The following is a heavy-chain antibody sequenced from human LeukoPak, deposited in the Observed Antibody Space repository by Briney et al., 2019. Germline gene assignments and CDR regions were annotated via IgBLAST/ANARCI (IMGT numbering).Heavy chain of an antibody. CDR1: EFTFSTYG. Sequence: GGSLRLSCAASEFTFSTYGMSWVRQAPGKGLEWVSGINYSGDSTYYADSVKGRFTISRDNSKNTLYLQMNSLRAEDTAVYYCARLGYCSSTSCYAEMYYFDYWGQGTLVTVSS. CDR2: INYSGDST. CDR3: ARLGYCSSTSCYAEMYYFDY. V-gene: IGHV3-23*01. J-gene: IGHJ4*02. D-gene: IGHD2-2*01.